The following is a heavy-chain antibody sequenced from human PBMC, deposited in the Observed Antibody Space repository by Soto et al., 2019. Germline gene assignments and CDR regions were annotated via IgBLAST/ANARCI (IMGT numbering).Heavy chain of an antibody. CDR3: ARDKTFGGPIVSAFDS. CDR2: IWYDESHK. CDR1: GFTFNNSG. D-gene: IGHD3-16*02. V-gene: IGHV3-33*01. J-gene: IGHJ4*02. Sequence: QVQVVESGGGVVQPGTSLRLSCAASGFTFNNSGMHWVRQAPGKGLEWVAVIWYDESHKYYADSVKGRFTISRDNSQNSLYLQMSSLRGEDTAVYYCARDKTFGGPIVSAFDSWGQGTLCTFAS.